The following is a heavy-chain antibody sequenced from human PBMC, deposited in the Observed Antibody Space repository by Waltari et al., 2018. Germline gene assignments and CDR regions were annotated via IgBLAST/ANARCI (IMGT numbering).Heavy chain of an antibody. V-gene: IGHV1-69-2*01. CDR2: VDPEDGET. J-gene: IGHJ6*02. CDR1: GYTFTDYY. D-gene: IGHD1-26*01. CDR3: ASMKWELLRGYYYYYGMDV. Sequence: VQLVQSGAEVKKPGATVKISCKASGYTFTDYYMHWVQQAPGKGLEWMGRVDPEDGETIYAQKFQGRVTITRNTSISTAYMELSSLRSEDTAVYYCASMKWELLRGYYYYYGMDVWGQGTTVTVSS.